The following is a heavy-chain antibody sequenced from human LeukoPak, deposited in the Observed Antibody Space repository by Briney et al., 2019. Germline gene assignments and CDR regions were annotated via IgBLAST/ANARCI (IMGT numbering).Heavy chain of an antibody. V-gene: IGHV5-51*01. CDR3: ARHITVSALHPVGGDFDY. D-gene: IGHD1-14*01. J-gene: IGHJ4*02. CDR1: GYSFTNYW. Sequence: GESLKISCKGSGYSFTNYWIGWVRQMPGKGLEWMGITYPGDSDTRYSPSFQGQVTISADKSTTTAYRQWSSLKASDTAMYYCARHITVSALHPVGGDFDYWGQGTLVTVSS. CDR2: TYPGDSDT.